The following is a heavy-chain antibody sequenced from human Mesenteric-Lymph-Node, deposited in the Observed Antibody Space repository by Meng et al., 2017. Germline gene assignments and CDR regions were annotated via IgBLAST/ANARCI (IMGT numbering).Heavy chain of an antibody. Sequence: GGSLRLSCAASGFTFSNDGMHWVRQAPGKGLEWVAVIWYDGSNKYYADSVKGRFTISRDNSKNTLYLQMNSLRAEDTAVYYCAREEYSGYDLGWFDPWGQGTLVTVSS. J-gene: IGHJ5*02. V-gene: IGHV3-33*01. CDR3: AREEYSGYDLGWFDP. CDR2: IWYDGSNK. D-gene: IGHD5-12*01. CDR1: GFTFSNDG.